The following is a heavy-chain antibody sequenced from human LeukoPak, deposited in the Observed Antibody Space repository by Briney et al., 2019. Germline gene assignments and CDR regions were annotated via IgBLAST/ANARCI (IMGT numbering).Heavy chain of an antibody. CDR2: ISGYNGNT. D-gene: IGHD2-8*01. Sequence: ASVKVSCKASGYTFTSYGISWVRQAPGQGLEWMGWISGYNGNTNYAQKLQGRVTMTTDTSTSTAYMELRSLRSDDTAVYYYARDMGTSFCTNGVCYVEAFDIWGQGTMVTVSS. V-gene: IGHV1-18*01. CDR3: ARDMGTSFCTNGVCYVEAFDI. CDR1: GYTFTSYG. J-gene: IGHJ3*02.